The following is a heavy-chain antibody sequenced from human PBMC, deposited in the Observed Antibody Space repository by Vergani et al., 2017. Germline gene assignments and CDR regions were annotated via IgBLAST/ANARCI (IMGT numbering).Heavy chain of an antibody. D-gene: IGHD3-10*01. CDR1: GGSISSYY. Sequence: QVQLQESGPGLVKPSETLSLTCTVSGGSISSYYWSWIRQPPGTGPEWIGYIYYSGSTNYNPSLKSRVTISVATSKNQFSLQLSSVTAADTAVYYCARAGEVRGAPSTPQNWFDPWGQGTLVTVSS. V-gene: IGHV4-59*01. J-gene: IGHJ5*02. CDR3: ARAGEVRGAPSTPQNWFDP. CDR2: IYYSGST.